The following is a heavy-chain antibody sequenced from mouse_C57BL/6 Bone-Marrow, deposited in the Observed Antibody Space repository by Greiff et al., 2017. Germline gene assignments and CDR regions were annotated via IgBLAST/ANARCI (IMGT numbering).Heavy chain of an antibody. J-gene: IGHJ4*01. CDR2: ISYDGSN. V-gene: IGHV3-6*01. CDR1: GYSITSGYY. D-gene: IGHD2-4*01. CDR3: ARAHLPYYDYYYYAMDY. Sequence: EVKLVESGPGLVKPSQSLSLTCSVTGYSITSGYYWNWIRQFPGNKLEWMGYISYDGSNNYNPSLKNRISITRDTSKNQFFLKLNSVTTEDTATYYCARAHLPYYDYYYYAMDYWGQGTSVTVSS.